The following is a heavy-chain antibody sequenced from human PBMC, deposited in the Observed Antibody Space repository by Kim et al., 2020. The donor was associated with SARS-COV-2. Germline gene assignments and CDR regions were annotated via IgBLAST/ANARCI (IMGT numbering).Heavy chain of an antibody. V-gene: IGHV1-18*04. CDR3: ARDVKLLWFGDTIPGEWFDP. J-gene: IGHJ5*02. CDR1: GYTFTKYG. CDR2: ISTYSGKT. D-gene: IGHD3-10*01. Sequence: ASVKVSCKASGYTFTKYGINWVRQAPGQGLEWMGWISTYSGKTNYAQKVQGRVTMTTDTSTNIAYMELRSLRSDDTAVYYCARDVKLLWFGDTIPGEWFDPWGQGTLVTVSS.